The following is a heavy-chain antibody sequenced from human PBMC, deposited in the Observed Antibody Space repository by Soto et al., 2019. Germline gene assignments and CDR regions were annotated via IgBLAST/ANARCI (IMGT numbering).Heavy chain of an antibody. CDR2: ISSGSTAI. D-gene: IGHD3-10*01. CDR1: GFTFSPYD. V-gene: IGHV3-48*02. Sequence: GGSLRLSCAASGFTFSPYDMNWVRQAPGKGLEWVSHISSGSTAIYYADSVKGRFTISRDNAKNSLCLLMNNLRDEDTAVYYCARDPGGMDVWGQGTTVTVSS. CDR3: ARDPGGMDV. J-gene: IGHJ6*02.